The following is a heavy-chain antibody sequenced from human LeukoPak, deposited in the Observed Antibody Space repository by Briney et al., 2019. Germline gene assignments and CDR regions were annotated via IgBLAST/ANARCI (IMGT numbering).Heavy chain of an antibody. CDR3: ARGKTWFAP. J-gene: IGHJ5*02. CDR2: IYYTGST. V-gene: IGHV4-61*01. D-gene: IGHD4-23*01. Sequence: SETLSLTCTVSGGSVSSGSHYWSWIRQPPGKGLEWIGYIYYTGSTNYNPSLKSRVTISVDTSKNQFFLNLSSVTATDTAVYYCARGKTWFAPWGPGTLVTVSS. CDR1: GGSVSSGSHY.